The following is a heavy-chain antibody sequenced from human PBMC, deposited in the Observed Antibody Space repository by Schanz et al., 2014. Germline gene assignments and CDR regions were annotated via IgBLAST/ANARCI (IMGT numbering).Heavy chain of an antibody. V-gene: IGHV1-18*01. CDR2: ISVYTGNT. CDR1: GYTFTSYV. J-gene: IGHJ5*02. D-gene: IGHD3-9*01. CDR3: AKAEYDILTDSYSRLDP. Sequence: QVQLVQSGAEVKKPGASVKVSCKASGYTFTSYVISWVRQAPGQGLEWVGWISVYTGNTKYGQKVQGRVTMTADTSTNTAYMELRSLRSDDTAVYYCAKAEYDILTDSYSRLDPWGQGTLVTVSS.